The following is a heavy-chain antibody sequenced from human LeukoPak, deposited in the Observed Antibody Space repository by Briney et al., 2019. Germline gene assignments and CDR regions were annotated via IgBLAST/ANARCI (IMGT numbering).Heavy chain of an antibody. CDR2: ISAYNGNT. D-gene: IGHD3-10*01. CDR1: GYTFTSYA. V-gene: IGHV1-18*01. J-gene: IGHJ6*02. Sequence: ASVKVSCKPSGYTFTSYAISWVRQAPGQGLEWVGWISAYNGNTKYAQKLQGRVTMTADTSTSTAYMDLRSLRSDDTAVYYCARSLGETYYYGMDVWGQGTTVTVSS. CDR3: ARSLGETYYYGMDV.